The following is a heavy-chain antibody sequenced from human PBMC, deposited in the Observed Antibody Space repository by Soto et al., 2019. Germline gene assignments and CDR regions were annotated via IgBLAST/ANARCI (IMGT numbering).Heavy chain of an antibody. Sequence: QVQLQESGPGLVKPSQTLSLTCTVSGGSISSGGYYWSWIRQHPGKGLEWIGYIYYSGSTYYNPSVKSRVTISVDTSKNQFSLKLSSVTAADTAVYYCARRVVVVAAKDAFDIWGQGTMVTVSS. V-gene: IGHV4-31*03. CDR1: GGSISSGGYY. CDR3: ARRVVVVAAKDAFDI. J-gene: IGHJ3*02. D-gene: IGHD2-15*01. CDR2: IYYSGST.